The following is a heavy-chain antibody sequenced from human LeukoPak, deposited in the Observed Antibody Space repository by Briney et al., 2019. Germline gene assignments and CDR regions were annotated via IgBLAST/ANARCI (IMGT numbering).Heavy chain of an antibody. CDR3: ARGLRYHGYNYRWFDP. Sequence: PSETLSLTCAVYGGSFSGYYWSWIRQPPGKGLEWIGEMNHSGSTNYNPSLKSRVTISVDTSKNQFSLKLSSVTAADTAVYYCARGLRYHGYNYRWFDPWGQGTLVTVSS. CDR1: GGSFSGYY. V-gene: IGHV4-34*01. D-gene: IGHD5-24*01. CDR2: MNHSGST. J-gene: IGHJ5*02.